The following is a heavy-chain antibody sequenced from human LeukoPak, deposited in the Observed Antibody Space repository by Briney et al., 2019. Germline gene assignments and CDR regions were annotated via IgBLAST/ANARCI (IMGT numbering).Heavy chain of an antibody. D-gene: IGHD4-11*01. V-gene: IGHV3-21*01. CDR1: GFIFSSYS. CDR2: ISSSTNYI. J-gene: IGHJ4*02. Sequence: GGSLRLSCAASGFIFSSYSMNWVRQAPGKGLEWVSSISSSTNYIYYADSVKGRFTISRDNAQDSLYLQMNSLRAEDTAVYYCARDRGYSNFDYWGQGTLLTVSS. CDR3: ARDRGYSNFDY.